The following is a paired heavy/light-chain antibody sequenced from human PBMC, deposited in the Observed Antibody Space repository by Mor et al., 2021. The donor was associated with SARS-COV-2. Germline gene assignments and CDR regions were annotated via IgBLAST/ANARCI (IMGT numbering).Light chain of an antibody. CDR2: RND. J-gene: IGLJ3*02. Sequence: QSDLTQPPSASGTPGQKVTISCSGSSSNIGSNYVYWYQQVPGTAPKLVIYRNDQRPSGVPDRFSGSRSDTSASLAISGLRSEDEADYFCAAWDDSLSGRWMFGGGTKVTVL. CDR3: AAWDDSLSGRWM. CDR1: SSNIGSNY. V-gene: IGLV1-47*01.
Heavy chain of an antibody. J-gene: IGHJ6*02. D-gene: IGHD2-2*01. Sequence: EEQLVESGGGLVKPGGSLRLSCAGSGFNFSNAWMSWVRRAPGKGLEWIGRIKSMNDGGTTDYAAPVKGRFTISRDDSKTTLYLQMNRLESEDTAVYYCTLVSGYCSSDSCFSFYYYGVDVWGQGTTVTVSS. V-gene: IGHV3-15*01. CDR1: GFNFSNAW. CDR2: IKSMNDGGTT. CDR3: TLVSGYCSSDSCFSFYYYGVDV.